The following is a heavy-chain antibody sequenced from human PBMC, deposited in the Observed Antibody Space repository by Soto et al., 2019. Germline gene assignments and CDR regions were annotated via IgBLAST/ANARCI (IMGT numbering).Heavy chain of an antibody. V-gene: IGHV4-31*03. D-gene: IGHD5-12*01. Sequence: PSETLSLTCTVSGGSISSGGYYWSWIRQHPGKGLEWIGYIYYSGSTYYNPSLKSRVTISVDTSKNQFSLKLSSVTAADTAVYYCARSGYDWVHYYYYMDVWGKGTTVTVSS. CDR3: ARSGYDWVHYYYYMDV. CDR2: IYYSGST. CDR1: GGSISSGGYY. J-gene: IGHJ6*03.